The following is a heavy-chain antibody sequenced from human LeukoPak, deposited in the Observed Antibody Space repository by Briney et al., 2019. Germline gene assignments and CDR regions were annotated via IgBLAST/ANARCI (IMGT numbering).Heavy chain of an antibody. D-gene: IGHD3-3*01. CDR1: GFIFSDFW. CDR3: ARVEIPNYDFWSGFDY. V-gene: IGHV3-7*01. Sequence: GGSLRLSCAASGFIFSDFWMTWVRQAPGKGLEWVANMNQDGNEKRYVDSVKGRFTISRDNAKNLLFLQMNNMRVEDTGVYYCARVEIPNYDFWSGFDYWGQGTLVTVSS. CDR2: MNQDGNEK. J-gene: IGHJ4*02.